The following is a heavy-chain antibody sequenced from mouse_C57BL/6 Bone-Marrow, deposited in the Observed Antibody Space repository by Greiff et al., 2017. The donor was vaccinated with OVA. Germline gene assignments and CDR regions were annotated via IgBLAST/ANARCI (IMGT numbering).Heavy chain of an antibody. D-gene: IGHD2-3*01. Sequence: EVNLVESGAELVRPGSSVKMSCKTSGYTFTSYGINWVKQRPGQGLEWIGYIYSGNGYTEYNEKFKGKATLTSDTASSTAYMQLSSLTSEYSAIYVCAADVLLPPWFAYWGQGTLVTVSA. CDR2: IYSGNGYT. CDR1: GYTFTSYG. J-gene: IGHJ3*01. V-gene: IGHV1-58*01. CDR3: AADVLLPPWFAY.